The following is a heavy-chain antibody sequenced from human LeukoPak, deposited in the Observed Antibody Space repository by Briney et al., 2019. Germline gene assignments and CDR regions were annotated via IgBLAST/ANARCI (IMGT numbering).Heavy chain of an antibody. Sequence: SETLSLTCTVSGGSISSSSYYWGWIRQPPGKGLEWIGYIYYSGSTNYNPSLKSRVTISVDTSKNQFSLKLSSVTAADTAVYYCARLTTVTTFDYWGQGTLVTVSS. J-gene: IGHJ4*02. D-gene: IGHD4-17*01. CDR1: GGSISSSSYY. CDR2: IYYSGST. CDR3: ARLTTVTTFDY. V-gene: IGHV4-61*05.